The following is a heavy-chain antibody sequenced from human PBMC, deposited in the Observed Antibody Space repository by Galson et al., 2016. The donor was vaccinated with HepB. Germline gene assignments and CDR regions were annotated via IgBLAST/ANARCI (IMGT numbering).Heavy chain of an antibody. J-gene: IGHJ5*02. D-gene: IGHD2-15*01. Sequence: SVKVSCKASGYLFNDYYIHWVRQAPGQGLEWLGCINHHTGGTNYGQKVQGRVTLTRDTSNKTVSLELSSLTSGDTAIYYCARDQGVEDSSYNWFDPWGQGTLVVVSS. CDR1: GYLFNDYY. V-gene: IGHV1-2*02. CDR3: ARDQGVEDSSYNWFDP. CDR2: INHHTGGT.